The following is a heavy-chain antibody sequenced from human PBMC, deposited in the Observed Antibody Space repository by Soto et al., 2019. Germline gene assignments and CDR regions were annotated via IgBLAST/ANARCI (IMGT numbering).Heavy chain of an antibody. D-gene: IGHD3-3*01. V-gene: IGHV1-8*01. CDR3: ARKGPFCITIFGVAAYWFDP. CDR2: MNPNSGNT. J-gene: IGHJ5*02. Sequence: ASVKVSCKASGYTFTSYDINWVRQATGQGLEWMGWMNPNSGNTGYAQKFQGRVTMTRNTSISTAYMELSSLRSEDTAVYYCARKGPFCITIFGVAAYWFDPWGQGTLVIVSS. CDR1: GYTFTSYD.